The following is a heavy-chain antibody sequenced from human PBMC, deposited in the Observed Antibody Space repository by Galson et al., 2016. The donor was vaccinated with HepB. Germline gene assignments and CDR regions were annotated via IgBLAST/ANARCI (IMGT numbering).Heavy chain of an antibody. D-gene: IGHD2-2*01. CDR3: AREYGTGYQTLSYGMDV. J-gene: IGHJ6*02. V-gene: IGHV3-33*01. CDR2: IWYDGSNK. CDR1: GFTFTSYG. Sequence: SLRLSYATSGFTFTSYGMQWVRQAPGKGLEWVAVIWYDGSNKEYADSVTGRFTISRDDLKKTLYLQMTSLRAEDTAVYYCAREYGTGYQTLSYGMDVWGQGTTVIVSS.